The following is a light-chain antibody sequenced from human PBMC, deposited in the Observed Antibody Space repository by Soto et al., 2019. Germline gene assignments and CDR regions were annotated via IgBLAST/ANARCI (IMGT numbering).Light chain of an antibody. CDR3: SSYTSSTTYV. J-gene: IGLJ1*01. Sequence: QSVLTQPASVSASPGQSIAISCTGTSSDVGSYNYVSWYQQHPGKAPKLMIYDVSSRPSGVSNRFSGSKSGNTASLTISGLQAEDEADYYCSSYTSSTTYVFGTGTKLTVL. CDR2: DVS. CDR1: SSDVGSYNY. V-gene: IGLV2-14*01.